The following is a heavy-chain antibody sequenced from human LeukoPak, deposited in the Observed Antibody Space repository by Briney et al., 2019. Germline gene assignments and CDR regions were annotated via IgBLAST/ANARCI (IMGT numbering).Heavy chain of an antibody. J-gene: IGHJ4*02. CDR2: ISLTGET. Sequence: SETLSLTCGVSGGSISSTNWWSWVRQPPGQGLEWIGEISLTGETNYNPSLNGRVTMSLDESRNQLSLDLTSVTAADTAIYYCSRESGAFRPFGYWGQGTLVIVPP. CDR3: SRESGAFRPFGY. D-gene: IGHD1-26*01. V-gene: IGHV4-4*02. CDR1: GGSISSTNW.